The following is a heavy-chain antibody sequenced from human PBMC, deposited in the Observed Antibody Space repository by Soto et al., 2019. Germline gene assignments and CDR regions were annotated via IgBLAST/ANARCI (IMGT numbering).Heavy chain of an antibody. CDR1: GGSISSYY. CDR2: IYYSGST. J-gene: IGHJ5*02. D-gene: IGHD2-2*01. V-gene: IGHV4-59*01. Sequence: PSETLSLTCTVSGGSISSYYWSWIRQPPGKGLEWIGYIYYSGSTNYNPSLKSRVTISVDTSKNQFSLKLSSVTAADTAVYYCARDIGVRYQLRSSNWFDPWGQGTLVTVSS. CDR3: ARDIGVRYQLRSSNWFDP.